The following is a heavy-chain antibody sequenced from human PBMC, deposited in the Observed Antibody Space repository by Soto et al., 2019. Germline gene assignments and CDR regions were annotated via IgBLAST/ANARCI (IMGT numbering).Heavy chain of an antibody. V-gene: IGHV1-46*01. CDR2: XNPNGGST. J-gene: IGHJ5*02. CDR3: ERGASP. CDR1: GVSFMSYY. Sequence: GXSVKXSWKTSGVSFMSYYIHWVRQAPGQGLXWIGIXNPNGGSTNYXXKFRGRVXXDRDKSTSKVYMQLSSINSDDSAVYYCERGASPWGQGTLVTVSS.